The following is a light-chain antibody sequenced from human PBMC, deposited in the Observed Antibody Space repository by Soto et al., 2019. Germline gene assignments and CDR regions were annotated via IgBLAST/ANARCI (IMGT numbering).Light chain of an antibody. CDR3: QQYDNLPFT. CDR2: DAS. J-gene: IGKJ3*01. Sequence: DIQMTQSPSSLSASVGDRVTITCQASQDISNYLNWYQQKPGKAPKLLIYDASNLETGVPSRVSGSGSATDFTFTISSLQPEDIATYYCQQYDNLPFTFGLGTKVDIK. V-gene: IGKV1-33*01. CDR1: QDISNY.